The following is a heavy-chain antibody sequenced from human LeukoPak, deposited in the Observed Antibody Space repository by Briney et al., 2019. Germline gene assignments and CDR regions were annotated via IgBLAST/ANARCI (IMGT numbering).Heavy chain of an antibody. J-gene: IGHJ6*03. CDR1: GGSLSGYY. D-gene: IGHD3-3*01. CDR3: ARGGRGLGVVIIDYDYYYMDA. Sequence: SETLSHTCALYGGSLSGYYWSCIRQPPGEGLEWIGEINHRGSTNYTPSLKSRVTISVDTSKLQSPLKLSSVTAANTAVYYCARGGRGLGVVIIDYDYYYMDAWGKRTTVTASS. V-gene: IGHV4-34*01. CDR2: INHRGST.